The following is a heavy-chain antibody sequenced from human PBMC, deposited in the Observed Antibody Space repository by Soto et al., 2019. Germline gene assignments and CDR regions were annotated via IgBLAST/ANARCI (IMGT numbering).Heavy chain of an antibody. CDR3: ARDRSSSSWAYYFDY. D-gene: IGHD6-13*01. V-gene: IGHV4-31*03. CDR1: GGSISSGGYY. CDR2: IYYSGST. J-gene: IGHJ4*02. Sequence: SETLSLTCTVSGGSISSGGYYWSWIRQHPGKGLEWIGYIYYSGSTYYNPSPKSRVTISVDTSKNQFSLKLSSVTAADTAVYYCARDRSSSSWAYYFDYWGQGTLVTVSS.